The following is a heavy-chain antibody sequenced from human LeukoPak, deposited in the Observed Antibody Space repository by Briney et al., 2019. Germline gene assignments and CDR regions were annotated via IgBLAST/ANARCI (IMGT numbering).Heavy chain of an antibody. Sequence: GGSLRLSCAASGFTVSSNYMSWVRQAPGKGLEWVSVIYSGGSTYYADSVKGRFTIPRDNSKNTLYLQMSSLRAEDTAVYYCARAGAVEVFDYWGQGTLVTVSS. V-gene: IGHV3-53*01. CDR2: IYSGGST. CDR1: GFTVSSNY. D-gene: IGHD6-19*01. CDR3: ARAGAVEVFDY. J-gene: IGHJ4*02.